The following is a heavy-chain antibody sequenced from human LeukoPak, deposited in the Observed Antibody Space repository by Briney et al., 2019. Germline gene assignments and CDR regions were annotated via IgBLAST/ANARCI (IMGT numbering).Heavy chain of an antibody. Sequence: SGTLSLTCAVSGGSISSSNWWSWVRQPPGKGLEWIGEIYHSGSTNYNPSLKSRVTISVDKSKNQFSLKLSSVTAADTAVYYCARGIWGDGYNFYFDYWGQGTLVTVSS. D-gene: IGHD5-24*01. J-gene: IGHJ4*02. V-gene: IGHV4-4*02. CDR3: ARGIWGDGYNFYFDY. CDR2: IYHSGST. CDR1: GGSISSSNW.